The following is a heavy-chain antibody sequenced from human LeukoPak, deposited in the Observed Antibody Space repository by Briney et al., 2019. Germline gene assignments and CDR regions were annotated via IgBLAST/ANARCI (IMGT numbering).Heavy chain of an antibody. J-gene: IGHJ6*03. Sequence: GGSLRLSCAASGFTFSSYAMSWVRQAPGKGLEWVALISYDGSNQCYADSVKGRFTISRDNSKNTLYLQMNSLRAEDTAVYYCVRAQQSYYYHYYMDVWGKGTTVTVSS. D-gene: IGHD1/OR15-1a*01. CDR3: VRAQQSYYYHYYMDV. CDR1: GFTFSSYA. CDR2: ISYDGSNQ. V-gene: IGHV3-30-3*01.